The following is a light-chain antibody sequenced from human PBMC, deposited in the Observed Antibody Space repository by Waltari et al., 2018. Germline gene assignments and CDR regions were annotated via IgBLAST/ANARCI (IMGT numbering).Light chain of an antibody. CDR2: SAN. CDR3: ASRVNTGDVQGV. CDR1: SLRGYH. J-gene: IGLJ3*02. Sequence: SSELTQDPAVSVALGQTVTITCQGDSLRGYHASWFQQKPGQAPILVLFSANDRPSGIPDRFSGSSSVDTVSLTITGAQAEDEADYYCASRVNTGDVQGVFGGGTKLTVL. V-gene: IGLV3-19*01.